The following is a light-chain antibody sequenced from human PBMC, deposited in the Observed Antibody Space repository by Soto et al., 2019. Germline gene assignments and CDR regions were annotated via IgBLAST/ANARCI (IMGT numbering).Light chain of an antibody. CDR1: QSVSNN. CDR2: GAS. J-gene: IGKJ5*01. Sequence: EIVMTQSPATLSVSPGERATLSCRASQSVSNNLAWYQQKPGQAPRRLIYGASSRATGIPDRFSGSGSGTDFTLTISRLEPEDFAVYYCQQYGSSPTFGEGTRLEI. V-gene: IGKV3-20*01. CDR3: QQYGSSPT.